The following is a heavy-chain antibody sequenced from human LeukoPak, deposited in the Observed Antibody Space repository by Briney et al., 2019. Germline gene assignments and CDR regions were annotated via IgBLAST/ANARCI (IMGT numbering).Heavy chain of an antibody. CDR3: ASAVVPAAKDNYGMDV. Sequence: PSQTLSLTCTVSGGSISSGGCYWSWIRQHPGKGLEWIGYIYYSGSTYYNPSLKSRVTISVDTSKNQFSLKLSSVTAADTAVYYCASAVVPAAKDNYGMDVWGKGTTVTVSS. CDR1: GGSISSGGCY. V-gene: IGHV4-31*03. J-gene: IGHJ6*04. CDR2: IYYSGST. D-gene: IGHD2-2*01.